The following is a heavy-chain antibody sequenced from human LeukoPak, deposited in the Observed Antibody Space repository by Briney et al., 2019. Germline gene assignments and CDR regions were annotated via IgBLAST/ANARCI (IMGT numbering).Heavy chain of an antibody. D-gene: IGHD3-10*01. V-gene: IGHV3-21*04. CDR1: GFTFSTYS. CDR2: ISSSSSYI. J-gene: IGHJ3*02. Sequence: GGSLRLSCAASGFTFSTYSMNWVRQAPGKGLEWVSSISSSSSYIYYADSLRGGFTISRDNPQNSLYLQMKTQRFEDTAVYSCAREGMGRRAFDISGQGTRVTVSA. CDR3: AREGMGRRAFDI.